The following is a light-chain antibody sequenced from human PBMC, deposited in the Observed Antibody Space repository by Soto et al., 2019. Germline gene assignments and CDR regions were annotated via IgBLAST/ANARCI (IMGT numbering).Light chain of an antibody. CDR1: NSDIGTYNY. V-gene: IGLV2-14*01. CDR3: NSYAGTSYL. CDR2: GVT. Sequence: QSALTQPASVSGSPGQSITISCTGTNSDIGTYNYVSWYQQHPGKAPKLIIYGVTNRPSGVSNRFSGSKSGNTASLTISGLQAEDEADYYCNSYAGTSYLFGTGTKLTVL. J-gene: IGLJ1*01.